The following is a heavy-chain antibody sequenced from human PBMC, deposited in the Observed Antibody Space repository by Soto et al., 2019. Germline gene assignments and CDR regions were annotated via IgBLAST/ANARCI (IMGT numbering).Heavy chain of an antibody. J-gene: IGHJ4*02. CDR3: ARRAAYDSVWGNSGGNDY. CDR1: GGSISSNSYY. D-gene: IGHD3-16*01. Sequence: VSLTCTVSGGSISSNSYYWDWIRQPPGKGLEWIGSIYYSGATYYNPSLRSRVTISVDTSKNQFSLHRSSVTAADTAVHYSARRAAYDSVWGNSGGNDYRGQGTLGTFAS. V-gene: IGHV4-39*01. CDR2: IYYSGAT.